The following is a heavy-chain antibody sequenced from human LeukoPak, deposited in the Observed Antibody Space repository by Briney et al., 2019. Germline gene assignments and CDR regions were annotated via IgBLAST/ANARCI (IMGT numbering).Heavy chain of an antibody. CDR3: ARDGGYSYGSLGY. J-gene: IGHJ4*02. D-gene: IGHD5-18*01. Sequence: GGSLRLSCAASGFTFSSYSMNWVRQAPGKGLEWVSSISSSSSYIYYADSVKGRFTISRDNAKNSLYLQMNSLRAEDTAVYYCARDGGYSYGSLGYWGQGTLVTVSS. CDR1: GFTFSSYS. V-gene: IGHV3-21*01. CDR2: ISSSSSYI.